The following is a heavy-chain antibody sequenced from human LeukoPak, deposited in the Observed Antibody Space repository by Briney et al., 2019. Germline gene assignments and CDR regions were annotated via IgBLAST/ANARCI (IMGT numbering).Heavy chain of an antibody. V-gene: IGHV4-31*03. Sequence: SETLSLTCTVSGVSISSSSYYWSWIRQHPGKGLEWIGYIYYSGSTYYNPSLKSRVTISVDTSKNQFSLKLSSVTAADTAVYYCARSGYYGDGDYFDYWGQGTLVTVSS. CDR3: ARSGYYGDGDYFDY. CDR2: IYYSGST. D-gene: IGHD4-17*01. CDR1: GVSISSSSYY. J-gene: IGHJ4*02.